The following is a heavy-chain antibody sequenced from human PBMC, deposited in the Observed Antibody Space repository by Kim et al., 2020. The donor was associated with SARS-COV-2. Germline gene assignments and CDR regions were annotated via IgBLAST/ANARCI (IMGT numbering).Heavy chain of an antibody. J-gene: IGHJ5*02. D-gene: IGHD3-22*01. CDR2: INAGNGNT. Sequence: ASVKVSCKASGYTFTSYAMHWVRQAPGQRLEWMGWINAGNGNTKYSQKFQGRVTITRDTSASTAYMELSSLRSEDTAVYYCARDRASYDSPEGGDSWFDPWGQGTLVTVSS. V-gene: IGHV1-3*01. CDR3: ARDRASYDSPEGGDSWFDP. CDR1: GYTFTSYA.